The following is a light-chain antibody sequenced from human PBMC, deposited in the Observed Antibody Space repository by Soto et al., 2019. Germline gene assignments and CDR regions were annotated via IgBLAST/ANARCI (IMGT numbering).Light chain of an antibody. J-gene: IGLJ1*01. V-gene: IGLV2-14*01. CDR3: TSFAPGRIYV. Sequence: GRAPKLIIYEVSHRFSGLSYRFSGSTSGNTASLTISGLPAEDEGDYYCTSFAPGRIYVFGSGTKVTVL. CDR2: EVS.